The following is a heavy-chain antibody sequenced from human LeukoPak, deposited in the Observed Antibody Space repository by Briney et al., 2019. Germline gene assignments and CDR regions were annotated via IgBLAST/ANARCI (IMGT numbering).Heavy chain of an antibody. V-gene: IGHV1-2*06. CDR3: ARDLLRRDIVVVPAAMGYYGMDV. J-gene: IGHJ6*02. D-gene: IGHD2-2*01. CDR1: GYTFTGYY. Sequence: PGASVKVSCKASGYTFTGYYMHWVRQAPGQGLEWMGRINPNSGGTNYAQKFQGRVTMTRDTSISTAYMELSRLRSDDTAVYYCARDLLRRDIVVVPAAMGYYGMDVWGQGTTVTVFS. CDR2: INPNSGGT.